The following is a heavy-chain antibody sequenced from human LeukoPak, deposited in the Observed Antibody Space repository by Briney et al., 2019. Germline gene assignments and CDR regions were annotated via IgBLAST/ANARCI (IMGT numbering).Heavy chain of an antibody. CDR3: AGVEAVAGTY. Sequence: ASVKVSCKGSGYTFTSYGITWVRQAPGQGLEWMGWINPNSGGTNYAQKFQGRVTMTRDTSISTAYMELSRLRSDDTAVYYCAGVEAVAGTYWGQGTLVTVSS. J-gene: IGHJ4*02. V-gene: IGHV1-2*02. D-gene: IGHD6-19*01. CDR1: GYTFTSYG. CDR2: INPNSGGT.